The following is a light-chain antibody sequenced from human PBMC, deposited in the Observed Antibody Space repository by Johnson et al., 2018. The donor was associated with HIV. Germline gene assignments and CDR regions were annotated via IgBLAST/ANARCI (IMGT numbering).Light chain of an antibody. Sequence: QSVLTQPPSVSAAPGQKVTISCSGSSSKIGNNYVSWYQQLPGTAPKLLIYENDKRPSGIPDRFSASKSGTSASLGITGLQTGDEADYYCETWDSSLSGVFGTVTKVTVL. J-gene: IGLJ1*01. CDR1: SSKIGNNY. V-gene: IGLV1-51*01. CDR3: ETWDSSLSGV. CDR2: END.